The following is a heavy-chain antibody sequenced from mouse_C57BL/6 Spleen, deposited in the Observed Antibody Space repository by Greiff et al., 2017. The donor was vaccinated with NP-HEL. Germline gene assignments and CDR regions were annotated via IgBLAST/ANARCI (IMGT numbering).Heavy chain of an antibody. J-gene: IGHJ1*03. CDR1: GYTFTSYW. D-gene: IGHD2-5*01. Sequence: QVQLQQSGAELVKPGASVKMSCKASGYTFTSYWITWVKQRPGQGLEWIGDIYPGSGSTNYNEKFKSKATLTVDTSSSTAYMQLSSLTSEDSAVYYCARSNSRYFDVWGTGTTVTVSS. CDR3: ARSNSRYFDV. CDR2: IYPGSGST. V-gene: IGHV1-55*01.